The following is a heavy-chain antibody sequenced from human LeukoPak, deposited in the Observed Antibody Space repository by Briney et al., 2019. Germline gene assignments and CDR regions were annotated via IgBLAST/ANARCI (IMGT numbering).Heavy chain of an antibody. J-gene: IGHJ4*02. Sequence: ASVKVSCKASGYTFTSYGISWVRQAPGQGLEWMGWINPNSGGTNYAQKFQGRVTMTRDMSTSTTYMELSSLRSEDTAIYYCANRVMPRLPTASITPAYSSDYWGQGTLVTVSS. V-gene: IGHV1-2*02. CDR3: ANRVMPRLPTASITPAYSSDY. D-gene: IGHD1-14*01. CDR2: INPNSGGT. CDR1: GYTFTSYG.